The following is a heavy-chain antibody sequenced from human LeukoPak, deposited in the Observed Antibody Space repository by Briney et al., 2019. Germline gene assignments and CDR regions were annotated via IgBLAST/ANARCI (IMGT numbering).Heavy chain of an antibody. CDR2: ISGSGGST. CDR3: AKDKAFGMIVVVKYFQH. J-gene: IGHJ1*01. CDR1: GFTFSSYA. Sequence: GGSLRLSCAASGFTFSSYAMSWVRRAPGKGLEWVSAISGSGGSTYYADSVKGRFTISRDNSKNTLYLQMNSLRAEDTAVYYCAKDKAFGMIVVVKYFQHWGQGTLVTVSS. V-gene: IGHV3-23*01. D-gene: IGHD3-22*01.